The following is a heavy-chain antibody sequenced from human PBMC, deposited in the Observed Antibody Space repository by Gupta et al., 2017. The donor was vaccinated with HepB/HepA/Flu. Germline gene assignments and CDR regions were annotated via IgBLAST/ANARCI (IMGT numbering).Heavy chain of an antibody. CDR3: ARLPDIVVVPAAIGVRWFDP. Sequence: QVQLQQWGAGLLKPSETLSLTCAVYGGSFSGYYWRWIRQPPGKGLEWIGEINHSGSTNYNPSLKSRVTISVDTSKNQFSLKLSSVTAADTAVYYCARLPDIVVVPAAIGVRWFDPWGQGTLVTVSS. J-gene: IGHJ5*02. V-gene: IGHV4-34*01. D-gene: IGHD2-2*01. CDR2: INHSGST. CDR1: GGSFSGYY.